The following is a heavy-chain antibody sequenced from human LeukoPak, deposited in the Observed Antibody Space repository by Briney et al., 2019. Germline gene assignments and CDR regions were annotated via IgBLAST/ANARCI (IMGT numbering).Heavy chain of an antibody. Sequence: ASVKVSCKASGYTFTSYYTHWVRQAPGQGLEWMGIINPSGGSTSYAQKFQGRVTMTRDTSTSTVYMELSSLRSEDTAVYYCARDKEGMVYAMPGMDVWGQGTTVTVSS. CDR3: ARDKEGMVYAMPGMDV. V-gene: IGHV1-46*01. CDR1: GYTFTSYY. CDR2: INPSGGST. D-gene: IGHD2-8*01. J-gene: IGHJ6*02.